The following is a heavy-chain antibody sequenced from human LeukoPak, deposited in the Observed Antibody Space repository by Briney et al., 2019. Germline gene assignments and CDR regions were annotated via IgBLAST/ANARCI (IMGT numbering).Heavy chain of an antibody. J-gene: IGHJ4*02. CDR1: GFTFSSYG. CDR2: ISGSDDTT. D-gene: IGHD1-26*01. CDR3: ARDRSLVVGATPDY. Sequence: PGGSLRLSCAASGFTFSSYGMSWVRQAPGKGLEWVSGISGSDDTTYYADSVKGRFTVSRDNSKNTLYLQMNSLRAEDTALYYCARDRSLVVGATPDYWGQGTLVTVSS. V-gene: IGHV3-23*01.